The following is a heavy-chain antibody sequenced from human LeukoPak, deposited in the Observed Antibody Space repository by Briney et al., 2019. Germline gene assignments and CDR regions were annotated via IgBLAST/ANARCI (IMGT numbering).Heavy chain of an antibody. CDR1: GFTFSNYA. CDR2: ISWNSGSI. J-gene: IGHJ5*02. CDR3: AKGGVVVTSPFDP. D-gene: IGHD3-22*01. Sequence: PGGSLRLSCAASGFTFSNYAMSWVRQAPGKGLEWVSGISWNSGSIGYADSVKGRFTISRDNAKNSLYLQMNSLRAEDTALYYCAKGGVVVTSPFDPWGQGTLVTVSS. V-gene: IGHV3-9*01.